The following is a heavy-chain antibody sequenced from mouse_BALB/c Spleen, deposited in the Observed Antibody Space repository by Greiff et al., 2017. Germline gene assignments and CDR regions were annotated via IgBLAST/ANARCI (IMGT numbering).Heavy chain of an antibody. V-gene: IGHV1-77*01. J-gene: IGHJ4*01. Sequence: QVQLQQSGAELARPGASVKLSCKASGYTFTDYYINWVKQRTGQGLEWIGEIYPGSGNTYYNEKFKGKATLTADKSSSTAYMQLSSLTSEDSAVYFCATLLRLRYAMDYWGQGTSVTVSS. D-gene: IGHD1-2*01. CDR3: ATLLRLRYAMDY. CDR2: IYPGSGNT. CDR1: GYTFTDYY.